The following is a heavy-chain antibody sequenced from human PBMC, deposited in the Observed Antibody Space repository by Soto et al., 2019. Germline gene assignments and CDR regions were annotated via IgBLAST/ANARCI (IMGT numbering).Heavy chain of an antibody. Sequence: QVQLVQSGAEVKKPGASVKVSCKASGGNFISYAISWVRQAPGQGLEWMGGISPIFGTANYAQKFQGRVTITADKTTRTAYKELSSLRSEDTAVDYCARSVGIERGWYFDLWGRGTLVTVSS. CDR2: ISPIFGTA. CDR1: GGNFISYA. J-gene: IGHJ2*01. D-gene: IGHD2-21*01. V-gene: IGHV1-69*06. CDR3: ARSVGIERGWYFDL.